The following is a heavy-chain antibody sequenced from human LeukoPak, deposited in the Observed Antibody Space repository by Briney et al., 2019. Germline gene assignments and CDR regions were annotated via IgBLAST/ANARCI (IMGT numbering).Heavy chain of an antibody. V-gene: IGHV5-51*01. D-gene: IGHD5-18*01. CDR1: GYSFTSYW. J-gene: IGHJ6*03. CDR2: IYPGDSDT. Sequence: GESLKISCKGSGYSFTSYWIGWVRQMPGKGLEWMGIIYPGDSDTRYSPSFQGQVTISADKSISTAYLQWSSLKASDTAMFYCARQGSGYSPTYYYYMDVWGKGTTVTISS. CDR3: ARQGSGYSPTYYYYMDV.